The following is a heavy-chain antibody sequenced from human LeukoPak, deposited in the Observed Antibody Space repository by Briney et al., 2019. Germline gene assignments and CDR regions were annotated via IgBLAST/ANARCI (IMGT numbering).Heavy chain of an antibody. Sequence: VASVKVSCKASGGTFSSYAISWVRQAPGQGLEWMGGIIPIFGTANYAQKFQGRVTITADESTSTAYMELSSLRSEDTAVYYCRANYYDSSGLDYWGQGTLVTVSS. CDR2: IIPIFGTA. V-gene: IGHV1-69*13. J-gene: IGHJ4*02. CDR3: RANYYDSSGLDY. D-gene: IGHD3-22*01. CDR1: GGTFSSYA.